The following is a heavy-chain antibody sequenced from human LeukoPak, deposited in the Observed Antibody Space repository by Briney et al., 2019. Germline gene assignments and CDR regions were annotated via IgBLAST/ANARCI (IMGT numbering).Heavy chain of an antibody. V-gene: IGHV1-8*01. J-gene: IGHJ6*03. CDR2: MNPNSGNT. Sequence: ASVKVSCKASGYTFTSYDINWVRQATGQGLEWMGWMNPNSGNTGYAQKFQGRVTMTRNTSISTAYMELSSLRSEDTAVYYCARGLTKYDILTGYYYYYYMDVWGKGTTVTISS. CDR3: ARGLTKYDILTGYYYYYYMDV. D-gene: IGHD3-9*01. CDR1: GYTFTSYD.